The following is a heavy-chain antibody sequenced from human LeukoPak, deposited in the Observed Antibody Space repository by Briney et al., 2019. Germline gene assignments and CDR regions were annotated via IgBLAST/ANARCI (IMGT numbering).Heavy chain of an antibody. Sequence: GGSLRLSCAASGFTFSSYAMSWVRQAPGKGLEWVSAISGSGGSTYYADSVKGRFTISRDNSKNTLYLQMNSLRAEDTAVYYCARRRGGYSYGKLDYGGQGTLVTVSS. D-gene: IGHD5-18*01. CDR3: ARRRGGYSYGKLDY. CDR1: GFTFSSYA. J-gene: IGHJ4*02. V-gene: IGHV3-23*01. CDR2: ISGSGGST.